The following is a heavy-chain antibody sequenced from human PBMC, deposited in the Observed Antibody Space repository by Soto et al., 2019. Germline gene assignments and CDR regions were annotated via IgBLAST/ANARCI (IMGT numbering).Heavy chain of an antibody. CDR3: ATWHEREHAYDV. Sequence: GGSLRLSCAAFGFTISGKKYVAWVRQAPGKGLEWVSALYDLDGSFYAASVKGRFTTSSDSSKTTVYLQMNDLRPDDTAVYYCATWHEREHAYDVWGQRTTVTVSS. V-gene: IGHV3-53*01. CDR2: LYDLDGS. D-gene: IGHD1-1*01. CDR1: GFTISGKKY. J-gene: IGHJ3*01.